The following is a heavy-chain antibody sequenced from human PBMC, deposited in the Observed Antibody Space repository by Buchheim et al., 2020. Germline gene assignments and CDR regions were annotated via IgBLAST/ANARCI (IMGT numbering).Heavy chain of an antibody. CDR1: GGTFSSYA. D-gene: IGHD3-22*01. J-gene: IGHJ6*02. CDR3: ARGGGHRGANYDSSGWLYYYYGMDV. CDR2: IIPIFGTA. Sequence: QVQLVQSGAEVKKPGSSVKVSCKASGGTFSSYAISWVRQAPGQGLEWMGGIIPIFGTANYAQKFQGRVTITADESTSTAYMELSSLRSEDTAVYYCARGGGHRGANYDSSGWLYYYYGMDVWGQGTT. V-gene: IGHV1-69*01.